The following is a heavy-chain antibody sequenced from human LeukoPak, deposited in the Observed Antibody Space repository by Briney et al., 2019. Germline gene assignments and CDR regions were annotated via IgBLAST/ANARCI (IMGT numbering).Heavy chain of an antibody. CDR1: GFTFSSYS. CDR2: ITAGSDTI. V-gene: IGHV3-48*01. D-gene: IGHD6-25*01. J-gene: IGHJ4*02. Sequence: GGSLRLSCAASGFTFSSYSMNWVRQASGKRLEWLSYITAGSDTIYYADSVKGRFTISRDNARNSLLLQMNSLRVEDTAVYYCTAAKNDYWGQGTLVTVSS. CDR3: TAAKNDY.